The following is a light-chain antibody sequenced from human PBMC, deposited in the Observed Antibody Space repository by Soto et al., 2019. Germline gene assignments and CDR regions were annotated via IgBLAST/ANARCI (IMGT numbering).Light chain of an antibody. J-gene: IGKJ4*01. CDR1: QSVSIIY. V-gene: IGKV3-20*01. Sequence: EFVLTQSPGTLSLSPGERATLSCRASQSVSIIYSAWYQQKPGQAPRLLIYGAASRAAGIPDRFSGSVSGTDLILTISRLEPEDFAVYYCQQYATSPLTFGGGTKVDIK. CDR3: QQYATSPLT. CDR2: GAA.